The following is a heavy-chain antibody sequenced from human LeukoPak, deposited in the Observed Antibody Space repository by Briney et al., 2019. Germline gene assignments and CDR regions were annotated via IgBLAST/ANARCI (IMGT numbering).Heavy chain of an antibody. J-gene: IGHJ4*02. CDR2: VTNSGGST. Sequence: GGSLRLSCTVSGFTFSTYDMSWVRLTPGKGLEWVSTVTNSGGSTYYADSVEGRFTISRDNSKNTLYLQMNSLRAEDTAVYYCAKGGSQQLVFCYFDYWGQGTLVTASS. CDR1: GFTFSTYD. D-gene: IGHD6-13*01. V-gene: IGHV3-23*01. CDR3: AKGGSQQLVFCYFDY.